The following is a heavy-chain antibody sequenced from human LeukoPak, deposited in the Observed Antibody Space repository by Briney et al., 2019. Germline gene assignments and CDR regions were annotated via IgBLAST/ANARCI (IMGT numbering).Heavy chain of an antibody. D-gene: IGHD6-13*01. V-gene: IGHV3-64*01. Sequence: GGSLRLSCAASGFTFSSHGMHWVRQAPGKGLEYVSAINGNGGSTYYASSVKGRFTISRDNSKDTLYLQMGSLRIEDMAVYYCARGGAAAGTRGNDHWGQGTLVTVSP. CDR1: GFTFSSHG. CDR2: INGNGGST. CDR3: ARGGAAAGTRGNDH. J-gene: IGHJ4*02.